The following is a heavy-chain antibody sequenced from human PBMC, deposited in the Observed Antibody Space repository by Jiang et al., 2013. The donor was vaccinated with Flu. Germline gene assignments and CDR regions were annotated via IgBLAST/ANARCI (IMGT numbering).Heavy chain of an antibody. V-gene: IGHV4-59*08. Sequence: GPGLVKPSETLSLTCIVSGGSINSYYWSWIRQAPGKGLEWIGSILYSGSTNYNPSLKSRVTISGDRSKNQFSLKVISVTAADTAVYFCARHWFEGSIASRGRFDSWGQGTLVAVSS. CDR3: ARHWFEGSIASRGRFDS. CDR2: ILYSGST. D-gene: IGHD6-6*01. J-gene: IGHJ4*02. CDR1: GGSINSYY.